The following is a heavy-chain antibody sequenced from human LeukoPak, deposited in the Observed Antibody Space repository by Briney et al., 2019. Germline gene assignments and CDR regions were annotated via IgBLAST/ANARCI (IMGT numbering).Heavy chain of an antibody. V-gene: IGHV3-23*01. CDR1: GFTFSNYG. J-gene: IGHJ5*02. CDR2: ISGSGGST. CDR3: ARDYYGSGSYYSLGSFDP. Sequence: QSGGSLRLSCAASGFTFSNYGMSWVRQAPGKGLEWVSHISGSGGSTYYTDSEKGRFTLSRDNSKNTLYLQMNRLRSEDTAVYYCARDYYGSGSYYSLGSFDPWGQGTLVTVSS. D-gene: IGHD3-10*01.